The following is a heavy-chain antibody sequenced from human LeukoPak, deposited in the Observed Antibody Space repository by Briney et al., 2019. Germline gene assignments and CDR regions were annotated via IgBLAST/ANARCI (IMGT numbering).Heavy chain of an antibody. CDR3: AREVAAYGMDV. CDR2: INPNSGGT. Sequence: ASVKVSCKASGGTFSSYAISWVRQAPGQGLEWMGWINPNSGGTNYAQKFQGWVTMTRDTSISTAYMELSRLRSDDTAVYYCAREVAAYGMDVWGQGTTVTVSS. CDR1: GGTFSSYA. J-gene: IGHJ6*02. D-gene: IGHD1-26*01. V-gene: IGHV1-2*04.